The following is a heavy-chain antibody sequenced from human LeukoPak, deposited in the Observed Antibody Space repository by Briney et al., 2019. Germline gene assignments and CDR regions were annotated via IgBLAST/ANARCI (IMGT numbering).Heavy chain of an antibody. CDR2: ISGSGGST. D-gene: IGHD3-10*01. CDR3: AKRPRGNYLDPFDY. V-gene: IGHV3-23*01. CDR1: GFTFSSYA. J-gene: IGHJ4*02. Sequence: GGSLRLSCAASGFTFSSYAMSWVRQAPGKGLEWVSGISGSGGSTYYADSVKGRFTTSRDNSKNRLYLQMNSLRAEDTAVYYCAKRPRGNYLDPFDYWGQGTLVTVSS.